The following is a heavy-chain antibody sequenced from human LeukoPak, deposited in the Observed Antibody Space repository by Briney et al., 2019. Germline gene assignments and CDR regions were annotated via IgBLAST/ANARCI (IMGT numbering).Heavy chain of an antibody. J-gene: IGHJ4*02. D-gene: IGHD4-17*01. V-gene: IGHV5-51*01. CDR3: ARGDYGDFRVFYTLFDY. Sequence: GESLKISCKGSGYIFNNYWIGWVRQMPGKGLEWVGIIHPGDSKTRDSPSFQGQVTISADKSISTAYLQWSSLEASDTAMYYCARGDYGDFRVFYTLFDYWGQGTLVTVSS. CDR1: GYIFNNYW. CDR2: IHPGDSKT.